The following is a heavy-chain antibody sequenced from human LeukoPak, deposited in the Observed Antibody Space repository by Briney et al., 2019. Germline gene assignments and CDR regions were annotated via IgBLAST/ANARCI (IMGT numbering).Heavy chain of an antibody. J-gene: IGHJ4*02. D-gene: IGHD3-16*01. CDR3: ATLSGPGETHDF. CDR2: IAYDSSNK. V-gene: IGHV3-30-3*01. CDR1: SFAFSDHS. Sequence: GGSLRLSCAASSFAFSDHSMHWVRQAPGKGLEWVASIAYDSSNKYYADSVRGRFTISRDNSKNTLYLQMNSLRAVDTAVYYCATLSGPGETHDFWGQGTLVTVSS.